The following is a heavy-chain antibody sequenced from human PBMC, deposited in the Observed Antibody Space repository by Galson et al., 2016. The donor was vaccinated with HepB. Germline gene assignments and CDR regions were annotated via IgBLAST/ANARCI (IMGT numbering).Heavy chain of an antibody. Sequence: QSGAEVKKSGESLRISCKGSEHSFTTYWIAWVRQRPGKGLEWMGIIHGGDSDTRYSPSFQGQVTIPVDRSIRTAYLQWSSLRASETAIYFCARRAGITYHQDAFDIWGQGTTVTVSS. D-gene: IGHD3-10*01. CDR1: EHSFTTYW. CDR2: IHGGDSDT. CDR3: ARRAGITYHQDAFDI. J-gene: IGHJ3*02. V-gene: IGHV5-51*01.